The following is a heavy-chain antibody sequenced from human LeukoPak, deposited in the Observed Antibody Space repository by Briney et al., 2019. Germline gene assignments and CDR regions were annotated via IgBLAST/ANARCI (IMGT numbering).Heavy chain of an antibody. Sequence: SVKVSCKASGYTFTSYAISWVRQAPGQGLEWMGRIIPILGIANYAQRFQGRVTITADKSTSTVYMELSSLRSEDTAVYYCASGGNYYGSSGYFDYWGQGTLVTVSS. J-gene: IGHJ4*02. CDR2: IIPILGIA. CDR1: GYTFTSYA. V-gene: IGHV1-69*04. D-gene: IGHD3-22*01. CDR3: ASGGNYYGSSGYFDY.